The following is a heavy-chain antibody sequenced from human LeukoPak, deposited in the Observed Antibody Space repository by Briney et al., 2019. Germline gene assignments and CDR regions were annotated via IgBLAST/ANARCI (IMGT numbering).Heavy chain of an antibody. CDR1: GFIFDTIA. Sequence: GGSLRLSCAASGFIFDTIALHWVRQAPGKGLEWVAVVSKDGNKQDYADSVKGRFTISGDNSENTVYLQMNSLRDEDTALYFCARNPQGDYYFDSWGQGIQVTVFS. J-gene: IGHJ4*02. V-gene: IGHV3-30-3*01. D-gene: IGHD1-26*01. CDR2: VSKDGNKQ. CDR3: ARNPQGDYYFDS.